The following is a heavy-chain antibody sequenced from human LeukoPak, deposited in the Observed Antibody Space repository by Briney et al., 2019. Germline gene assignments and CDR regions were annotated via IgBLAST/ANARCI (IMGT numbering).Heavy chain of an antibody. J-gene: IGHJ4*02. CDR2: ISSSSTI. V-gene: IGHV3-48*01. D-gene: IGHD3-22*01. Sequence: GGSLRLSCEGSAFTFSSHSMNWVRQAPGKGLEWVSYISSSSTIYYADSVKGRFTISRDNAKNSLYLQMNSLRAEDTAVYYCARGAYYYEDWGQGTLVTVSS. CDR3: ARGAYYYED. CDR1: AFTFSSHS.